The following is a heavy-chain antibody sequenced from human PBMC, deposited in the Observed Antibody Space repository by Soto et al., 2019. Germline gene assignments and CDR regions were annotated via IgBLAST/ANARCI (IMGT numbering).Heavy chain of an antibody. Sequence: QVQLQESGPGLVKPSETXSLTXTVSGGSISNYHWSWIRQPPGKGLEWIGYIYYSGSTNYNPSLKSRVTISVDTSKNQFSLKVNSVTAADTAXXYXXXXREXXXYFDYWGQGTLVTVSS. J-gene: IGHJ4*02. V-gene: IGHV4-59*08. CDR3: XXXREXXXYFDY. CDR2: IYYSGST. CDR1: GGSISNYH.